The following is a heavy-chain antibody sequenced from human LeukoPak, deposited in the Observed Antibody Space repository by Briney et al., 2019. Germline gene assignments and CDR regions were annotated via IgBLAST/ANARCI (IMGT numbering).Heavy chain of an antibody. CDR3: AKDSGSGRGLYYYGMDV. CDR2: ISSDGNNT. V-gene: IGHV3-30*18. Sequence: PGRSLRLSCAASGLIFSSYGMHWVRQAPGKGLEWVAVISSDGNNTYYADSVKGRFTISRDNSKNILYLQMDSLRAEDTAVYYCAKDSGSGRGLYYYGMDVWGKGTTVPVSS. J-gene: IGHJ6*04. CDR1: GLIFSSYG. D-gene: IGHD3-10*01.